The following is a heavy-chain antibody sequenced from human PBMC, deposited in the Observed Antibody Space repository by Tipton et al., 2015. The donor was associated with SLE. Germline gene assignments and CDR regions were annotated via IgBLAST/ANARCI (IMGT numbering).Heavy chain of an antibody. D-gene: IGHD2-15*01. CDR1: GYSISSGYY. CDR2: IYHSGST. V-gene: IGHV4-38-2*01. Sequence: LRLSCAVSGYSISSGYYWGWIRQPPGTGLEWISYIYHSGSTYNNPSLKSRVTISVDTSKNQFSRTLSSVTAADTAVYYCARGMRYCSGGSCYGCSFDVWGQGTMVTVSS. CDR3: ARGMRYCSGGSCYGCSFDV. J-gene: IGHJ3*01.